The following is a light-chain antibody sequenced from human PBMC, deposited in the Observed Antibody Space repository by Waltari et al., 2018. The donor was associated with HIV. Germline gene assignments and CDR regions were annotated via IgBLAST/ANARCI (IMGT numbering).Light chain of an antibody. CDR2: WAS. CDR3: QQYYSSPPT. Sequence: IVMPQSPASLAVSLGERATVSCKSSLGVLFTSNKKSDLTGEQQKPGQPPKLLFYWASIRESGVPDRFSGGGSGTDFTVTISSLQAEDVALYYCQQYYSSPPTFGGGTKVEIK. V-gene: IGKV4-1*01. J-gene: IGKJ4*01. CDR1: LGVLFTSNKKSD.